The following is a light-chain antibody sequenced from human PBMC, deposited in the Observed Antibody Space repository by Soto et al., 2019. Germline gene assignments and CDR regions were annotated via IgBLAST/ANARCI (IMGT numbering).Light chain of an antibody. CDR1: SSDVGGYNY. V-gene: IGLV2-8*01. Sequence: QSVLTRPPSASGSPGQSVTISCTGTSSDVGGYNYVSWYQQHSGKAPNLMIYEVSKRPSGVPDRFSGSKSGNTASLTVSGLQAEDEADYYCSSYAGSNNFVVFGGGTQLTVL. CDR3: SSYAGSNNFVV. CDR2: EVS. J-gene: IGLJ7*01.